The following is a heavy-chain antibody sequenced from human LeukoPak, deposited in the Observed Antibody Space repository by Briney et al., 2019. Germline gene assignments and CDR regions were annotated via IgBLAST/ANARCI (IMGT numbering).Heavy chain of an antibody. V-gene: IGHV1-2*02. Sequence: ASVKVSCKASGYSFTAYHIHGVRQAPGQGLEWMGWINPASGVTVYGQKFQGRVTMTSDTSINTVYMDVSRLTSDDTAVYYCGRDETAATGIGLDPWGQGTLVTVSS. J-gene: IGHJ5*02. D-gene: IGHD1-26*01. CDR2: INPASGVT. CDR1: GYSFTAYH. CDR3: GRDETAATGIGLDP.